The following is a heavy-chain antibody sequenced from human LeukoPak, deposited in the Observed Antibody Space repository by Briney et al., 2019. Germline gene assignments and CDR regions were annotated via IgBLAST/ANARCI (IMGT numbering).Heavy chain of an antibody. J-gene: IGHJ4*02. V-gene: IGHV3-30*07. CDR2: NVGTHE. CDR3: ARDAIDSSGFDFDY. D-gene: IGHD3-22*01. CDR1: GFHFSGSA. Sequence: GGSLRLSCAASGFHFSGSAMHWVRQPPSNVGTHEYHADSVKGRFTISRDNAKNSLYLQMNSLRAEDTAVYYCARDAIDSSGFDFDYWGQGTLVTVSS.